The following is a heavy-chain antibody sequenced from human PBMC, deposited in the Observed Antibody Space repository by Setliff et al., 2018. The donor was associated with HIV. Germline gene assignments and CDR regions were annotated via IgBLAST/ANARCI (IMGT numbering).Heavy chain of an antibody. J-gene: IGHJ4*02. Sequence: GGSLRLSCAASGFSFRSYGMNWVRQGPGKGLEWVSSISSSSSYIYYADSVKGRFTISRDNAKNTLYLQMNSLRAEDTAVYYCARGRGVIRGGDIDYWGQGTLVTVSS. CDR3: ARGRGVIRGGDIDY. D-gene: IGHD3-10*01. CDR1: GFSFRSYG. CDR2: ISSSSSYI. V-gene: IGHV3-21*01.